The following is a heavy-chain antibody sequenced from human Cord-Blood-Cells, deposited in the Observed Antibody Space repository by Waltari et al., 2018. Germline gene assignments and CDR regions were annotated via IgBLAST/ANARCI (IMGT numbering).Heavy chain of an antibody. D-gene: IGHD3-22*01. V-gene: IGHV2-26*01. CDR2: IFATDEK. Sequence: QVTLKESGPVLVKPTETLTLTCTVSGFSLSNARMGVSWNRQPPGKALEWLAHIFATDEKSYSTALKSRLTISKDTSKSQVVLTMTNMDPVDTATYYCARIDSSGYYYYYYYMDVWGKGTTVTVSS. J-gene: IGHJ6*03. CDR3: ARIDSSGYYYYYYYMDV. CDR1: GFSLSNARMG.